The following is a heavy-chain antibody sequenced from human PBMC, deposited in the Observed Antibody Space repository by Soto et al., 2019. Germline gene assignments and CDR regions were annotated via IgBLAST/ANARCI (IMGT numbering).Heavy chain of an antibody. V-gene: IGHV1-3*01. J-gene: IGHJ4*03. CDR2: IAPGNGNT. CDR3: AKGSRMWTPDY. Sequence: GASVKVSCKASGYTFTDSAIHWVRPAPGQSLELLGWIAPGNGNTKYSQKFQGRVTITRDTSATTAYMELSSLRSEDTAVYYCAKGSRMWTPDYWGQGTKVTVSS. CDR1: GYTFTDSA. D-gene: IGHD2-21*01.